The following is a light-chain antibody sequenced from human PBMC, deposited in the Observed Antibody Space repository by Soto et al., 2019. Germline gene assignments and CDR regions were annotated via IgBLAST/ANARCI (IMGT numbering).Light chain of an antibody. CDR2: AAS. V-gene: IGKV3-11*01. J-gene: IGKJ4*01. CDR1: QSVSSY. CDR3: QQRSNWLS. Sequence: EIVLTQSPATLSLTPGERATLSCRASQSVSSYLAWYQQKPGQAPRLLIYAASNRATGIPARFSGSGSRTDFTLTISSLEPEDFAVYYCQQRSNWLSFGGGTKVEIK.